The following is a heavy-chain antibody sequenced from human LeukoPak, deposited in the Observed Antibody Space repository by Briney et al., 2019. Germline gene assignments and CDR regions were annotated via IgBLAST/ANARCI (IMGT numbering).Heavy chain of an antibody. CDR2: IIPIFGTA. Sequence: SVKVSCKASGGTFSSYAISWVRQAPGQGLEWMGGIIPIFGTANYAQKFQGRVTSTADESTSTAYMELSSLRSEDTAVYYCAREDGRYCSSTSCYSQVFDPWGQGTLVTVSS. J-gene: IGHJ5*02. V-gene: IGHV1-69*13. CDR3: AREDGRYCSSTSCYSQVFDP. D-gene: IGHD2-2*02. CDR1: GGTFSSYA.